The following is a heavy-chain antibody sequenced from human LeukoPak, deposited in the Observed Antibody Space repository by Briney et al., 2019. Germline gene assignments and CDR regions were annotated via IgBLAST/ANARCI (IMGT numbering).Heavy chain of an antibody. J-gene: IGHJ6*03. CDR2: IYYSGNT. Sequence: SETLSLTCTVSGGSISSSSYYWGWIRQPPGKGLEWIGSIYYSGNTYYNPSLKSRVTISVDTSKNQFSLRLSSVTAADTAVYYCARHYYGSLNLYYYYYMDVWGKGTTVTISS. CDR3: ARHYYGSLNLYYYYYMDV. CDR1: GGSISSSSYY. V-gene: IGHV4-39*01. D-gene: IGHD3-10*01.